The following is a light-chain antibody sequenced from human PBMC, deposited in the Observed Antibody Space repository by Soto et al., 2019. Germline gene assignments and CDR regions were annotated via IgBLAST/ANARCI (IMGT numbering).Light chain of an antibody. V-gene: IGLV2-14*01. CDR2: DVS. CDR3: ISFTTRAPYV. Sequence: QSVLTQPASVSGSPGQSITISCTGTSSDVGNYDYVSWYQQHPGKVPKLMIYDVSNRPSGVSNRFSGSKSGNTASLTISGLQAEDEADYYCISFTTRAPYVFGTGTKVTVL. J-gene: IGLJ1*01. CDR1: SSDVGNYDY.